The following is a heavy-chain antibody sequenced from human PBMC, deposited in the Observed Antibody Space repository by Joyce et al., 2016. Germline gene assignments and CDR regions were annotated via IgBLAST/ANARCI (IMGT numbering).Heavy chain of an antibody. Sequence: EVYLVESGGGLVQPGGSLRLSCADSGFSFRYFWRDWVRQAPGKGMEWGAQINEDGSEKNYMDSLRGRFTISRDNAKNSVDLQINSLRVEDTAVYYCTRGSGTGWFDPWGQGTLVTVSS. CDR2: INEDGSEK. CDR3: TRGSGTGWFDP. V-gene: IGHV3-7*03. J-gene: IGHJ5*02. D-gene: IGHD6-13*01. CDR1: GFSFRYFW.